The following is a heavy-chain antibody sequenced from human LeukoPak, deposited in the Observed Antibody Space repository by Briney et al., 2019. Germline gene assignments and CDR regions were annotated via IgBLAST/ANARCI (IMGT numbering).Heavy chain of an antibody. Sequence: SETLSLTCTVSGGSISTSSYSWGWIRQPPGKGLEWIGTIYYTGSTNYNPSLKSRVTISVDTSKNQFSLKLSSVTAADTAVYYCASFTAMGDFDYWGQGTLVTVSS. V-gene: IGHV4-39*07. CDR2: IYYTGST. CDR3: ASFTAMGDFDY. J-gene: IGHJ4*02. D-gene: IGHD5-18*01. CDR1: GGSISTSSYS.